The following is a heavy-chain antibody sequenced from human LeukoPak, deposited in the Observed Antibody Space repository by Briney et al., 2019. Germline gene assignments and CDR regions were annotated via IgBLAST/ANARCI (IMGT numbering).Heavy chain of an antibody. CDR3: AANAPPFFGCSSGWPFDY. CDR1: GYTLTELS. V-gene: IGHV1-24*01. J-gene: IGHJ4*02. D-gene: IGHD6-19*01. CDR2: FDPEDGET. Sequence: ASVKVSCKVSGYTLTELSMHWVRQAPGKGLEWMGGFDPEDGETIYAQKFQGRVTMTEDTSTDTAYMELSSLRSEDTAVYYCAANAPPFFGCSSGWPFDYWGQGTLVTVSS.